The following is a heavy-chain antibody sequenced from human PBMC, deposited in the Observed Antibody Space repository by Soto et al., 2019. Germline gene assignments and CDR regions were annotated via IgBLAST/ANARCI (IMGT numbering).Heavy chain of an antibody. CDR2: IYYSGST. Sequence: PPGKGLEWIGSIYYSGSTYYNPSLKSRVTISVDTSKNQFSLKLSSVTAADTAVYFCARRSGPARMVYDFCGQGTLDT. J-gene: IGHJ4*02. D-gene: IGHD2-8*01. CDR3: ARRSGPARMVYDF. V-gene: IGHV4-39*01.